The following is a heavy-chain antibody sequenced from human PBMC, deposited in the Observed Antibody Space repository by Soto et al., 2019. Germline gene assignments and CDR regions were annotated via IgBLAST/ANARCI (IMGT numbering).Heavy chain of an antibody. D-gene: IGHD2-2*01. V-gene: IGHV4-59*08. CDR3: ASQVGQYYYYYYYMDV. J-gene: IGHJ6*03. CDR1: GGSISSYY. CDR2: IYYSGST. Sequence: SETLSLTCTVSGGSISSYYWSWIRQPPGKGLEWIGYIYYSGSTNYNPSLKSRVTISVDTSKNQFSLKLSSVTAADTAVYYCASQVGQYYYYYYYMDVWGKGTTVTVSS.